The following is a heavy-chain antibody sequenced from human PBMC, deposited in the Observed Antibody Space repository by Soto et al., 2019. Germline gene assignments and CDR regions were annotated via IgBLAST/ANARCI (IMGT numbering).Heavy chain of an antibody. CDR3: ARVSEYYDILTGFYVRWFDP. V-gene: IGHV1-18*04. J-gene: IGHJ5*02. Sequence: ASVKVSCKASGYTFTSYGISWVRQAPGQGLEWMGWISVDNGNTNYVQKLQGRVTMTTDTSTSTAYMDLRSLRSDDTAVYYCARVSEYYDILTGFYVRWFDPWGQGTLVT. D-gene: IGHD3-9*01. CDR2: ISVDNGNT. CDR1: GYTFTSYG.